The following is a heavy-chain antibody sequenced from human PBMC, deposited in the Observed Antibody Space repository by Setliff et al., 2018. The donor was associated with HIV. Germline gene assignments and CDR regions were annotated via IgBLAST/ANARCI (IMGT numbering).Heavy chain of an antibody. CDR2: IYYSGDT. V-gene: IGHV4-34*01. CDR1: GGSFSGSY. Sequence: SETLSLTCAVYGGSFSGSYWSWIRQPPGKGLEWIGYIYYSGDTYYNPSLQSRVIISVDTSNDQISLKLTSVTAADTAVYYCTIPASSLAPNWGRGTQVTVSS. J-gene: IGHJ4*02. CDR3: TIPASSLAPN.